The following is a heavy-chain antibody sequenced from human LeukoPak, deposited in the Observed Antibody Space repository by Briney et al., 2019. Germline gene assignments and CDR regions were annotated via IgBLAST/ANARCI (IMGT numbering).Heavy chain of an antibody. J-gene: IGHJ6*03. V-gene: IGHV1-2*02. CDR2: INPNSGGT. D-gene: IGHD6-13*01. CDR1: GYTFTGYY. Sequence: GAPVKVSCKASGYTFTGYYIHWVRQAPGQGLEWMGWINPNSGGTNYAQKFQGRVTMTRDTSISTAYMELSRLRSDDTAVYYCASQQQQLVHYYYYMDVWGKGTTVTISS. CDR3: ASQQQQLVHYYYYMDV.